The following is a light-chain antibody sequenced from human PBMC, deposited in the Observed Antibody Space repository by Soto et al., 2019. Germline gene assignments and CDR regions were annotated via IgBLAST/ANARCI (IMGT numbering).Light chain of an antibody. V-gene: IGLV2-14*01. Sequence: QSALTQPASVSGSPGQSITISCTGTSSDIGNYNYVSWYQQHPGKAPKLIIYDVSNRPSGVSYRFSGSKSGNTASLTISGLQAEDEADYYCSSYTTSITVVFGGGTKVTVL. CDR3: SSYTTSITVV. CDR2: DVS. CDR1: SSDIGNYNY. J-gene: IGLJ2*01.